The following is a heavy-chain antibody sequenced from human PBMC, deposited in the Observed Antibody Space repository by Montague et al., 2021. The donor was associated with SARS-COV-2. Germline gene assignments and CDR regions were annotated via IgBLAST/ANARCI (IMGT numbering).Heavy chain of an antibody. CDR1: GGSISSGSYY. CDR2: IRTTGXT. J-gene: IGHJ4*02. D-gene: IGHD1-26*01. V-gene: IGHV4-61*02. CDR3: ARFGSGTLEFDL. Sequence: TLSLTCTVSGGSISSGSYYWSWIRQPAGKRLEWFGRIRTTGXTXYXXXXESRVFMSVDTSTNQFSLSLTSVTAADTAVYFCARFGSGTLEFDLWGQGTLVTVSS.